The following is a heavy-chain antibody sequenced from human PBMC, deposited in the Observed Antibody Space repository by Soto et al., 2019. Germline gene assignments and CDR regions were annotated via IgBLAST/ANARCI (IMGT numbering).Heavy chain of an antibody. CDR3: ARVGVDPNQRSMDV. Sequence: SLRLSCAASGFTFSSYSMNWVRQAPGKGLEWVSSISSSSSYIYYADSVRGRFTISRDNAKNSLYLQMNSLRAEDTAVYYCARVGVDPNQRSMDVWGKGTTVTVSS. V-gene: IGHV3-21*01. J-gene: IGHJ6*04. CDR1: GFTFSSYS. CDR2: ISSSSSYI. D-gene: IGHD2-2*01.